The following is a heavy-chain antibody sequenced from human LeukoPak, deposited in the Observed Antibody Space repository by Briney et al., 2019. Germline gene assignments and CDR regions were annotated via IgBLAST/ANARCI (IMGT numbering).Heavy chain of an antibody. V-gene: IGHV1-18*01. CDR3: ARVGPQRITIFGVVPRYFDY. CDR1: GYTFTSYG. Sequence: ASVKVSCKASGYTFTSYGISWVRQAPGQGLEWMGWISAYNGNTNYAQKLQGRVTMTTDTSTSTAYMELRSLRSDDTAVYYCARVGPQRITIFGVVPRYFDYWGQGTQVTVSS. J-gene: IGHJ4*02. CDR2: ISAYNGNT. D-gene: IGHD3-3*01.